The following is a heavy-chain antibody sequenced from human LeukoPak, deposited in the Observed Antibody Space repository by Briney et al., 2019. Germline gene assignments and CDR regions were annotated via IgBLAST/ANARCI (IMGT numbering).Heavy chain of an antibody. CDR3: ARDGYYGSGSYYRSWYFDY. CDR2: ISSNGGST. J-gene: IGHJ4*02. V-gene: IGHV3-64*01. CDR1: GFTFSSYD. D-gene: IGHD3-10*01. Sequence: GGSLRLSCAASGFTFSSYDMSWVRQAPGKGLEYVSAISSNGGSTYYANSVKGRFTISRDNSKNTLYLQMGSLRAEDMAVYYCARDGYYGSGSYYRSWYFDYWGQGTLVTVSS.